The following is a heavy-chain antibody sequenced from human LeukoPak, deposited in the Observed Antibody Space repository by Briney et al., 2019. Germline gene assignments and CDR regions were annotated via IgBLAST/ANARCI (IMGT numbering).Heavy chain of an antibody. Sequence: GGSLRLSGAASGFTFSDYYMNWIRQAPGKGLEWVSAISGSGGSTYYADSVKGRFTISRDNSKNTLYLQMNSLRAEDTAVYYCATRSISMVRGAPFDYWGQGTLVTVSS. J-gene: IGHJ4*02. CDR2: ISGSGGST. CDR3: ATRSISMVRGAPFDY. D-gene: IGHD3-10*01. CDR1: GFTFSDYY. V-gene: IGHV3-23*01.